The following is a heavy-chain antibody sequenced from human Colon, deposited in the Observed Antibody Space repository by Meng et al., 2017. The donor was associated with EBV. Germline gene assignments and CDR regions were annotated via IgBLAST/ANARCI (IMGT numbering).Heavy chain of an antibody. D-gene: IGHD3-22*01. CDR3: ARSRWLLLQL. CDR2: IDDSGNI. Sequence: HVQLQQRGAGLLQPSETLSLPCTVYGGPVSGFYWTWIRQSPGKGLEWIGEIDDSGNIIYNPSLKSRVTISGDTSKNQFSLNVSSVTAADTAVYYCARSRWLLLQLWGQGTLVTVSS. V-gene: IGHV4-34*01. J-gene: IGHJ4*02. CDR1: GGPVSGFY.